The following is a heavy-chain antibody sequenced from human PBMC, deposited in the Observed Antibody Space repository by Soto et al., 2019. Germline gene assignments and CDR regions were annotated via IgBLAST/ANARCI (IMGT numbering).Heavy chain of an antibody. V-gene: IGHV3-23*01. CDR2: ISGSGGST. CDR1: GFTFSSYA. J-gene: IGHJ3*02. CDR3: AKAYYDSSGYYPAGAFDI. D-gene: IGHD3-22*01. Sequence: GGSLRLSCAASGFTFSSYAMSWVRQAPGKGLEWVSAISGSGGSTYYADSVKGRFTISRDNSKNTLYLQMNSLRAEDTAVYYCAKAYYDSSGYYPAGAFDIWGQGTMVTVSS.